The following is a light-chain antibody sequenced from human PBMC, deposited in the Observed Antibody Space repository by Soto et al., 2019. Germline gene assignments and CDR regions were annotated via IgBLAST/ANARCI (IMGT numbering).Light chain of an antibody. Sequence: DVQMTQSPSSLSASVGDRVTITCRASQGISTFLAWYQQKPGKVPKLLIYGASSLQSGVPSRFSGSGSGTDFSLTISSLQAEDVATYYCQKYSDAPFTFGPGTKLDIK. CDR2: GAS. CDR3: QKYSDAPFT. J-gene: IGKJ3*01. V-gene: IGKV1-27*01. CDR1: QGISTF.